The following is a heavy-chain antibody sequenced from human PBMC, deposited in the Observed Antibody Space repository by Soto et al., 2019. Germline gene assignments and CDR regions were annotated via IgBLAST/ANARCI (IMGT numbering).Heavy chain of an antibody. CDR1: GFTFSSYA. Sequence: GGSLRLSCAASGFTFSSYAMHWVRQAPGKGLEWVAVISYDGSNKYYADSVKGRFTISRDNSKNTLYLQMNSLRAEDTAVYYCARDQNTRLSSGWYLANAFDIWGQGTMVTVSS. V-gene: IGHV3-30-3*01. CDR3: ARDQNTRLSSGWYLANAFDI. CDR2: ISYDGSNK. J-gene: IGHJ3*02. D-gene: IGHD6-19*01.